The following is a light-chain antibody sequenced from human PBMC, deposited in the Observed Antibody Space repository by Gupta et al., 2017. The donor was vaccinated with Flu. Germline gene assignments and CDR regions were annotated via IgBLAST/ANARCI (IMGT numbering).Light chain of an antibody. J-gene: IGKJ1*01. CDR1: QSLVYRDGNTY. CDR3: MQGTHWPWT. CDR2: KVS. V-gene: IGKV2-30*01. Sequence: DVVMTHSPLSLPVTLGQPASISCRSSQSLVYRDGNTYLNWFQKNGGQSPRRLIYKVSNGDSGVPDRFSGSGSGTDFTLKISGGEAEDVGVYYCMQGTHWPWTFGQGTKVEIK.